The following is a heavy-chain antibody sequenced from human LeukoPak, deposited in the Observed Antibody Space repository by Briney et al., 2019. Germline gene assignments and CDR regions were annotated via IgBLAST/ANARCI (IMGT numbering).Heavy chain of an antibody. J-gene: IGHJ4*02. Sequence: GGSLRLSCVASEFTFSSYGMHWVRQAPGKGLEWVAVISYDGSNKYYADSVKGRFTISRDNSKNTLYLQMNSLRAEDTAVYYCANPFDPKADYWGQGTLVTVSS. CDR1: EFTFSSYG. D-gene: IGHD3-16*01. V-gene: IGHV3-30*18. CDR3: ANPFDPKADY. CDR2: ISYDGSNK.